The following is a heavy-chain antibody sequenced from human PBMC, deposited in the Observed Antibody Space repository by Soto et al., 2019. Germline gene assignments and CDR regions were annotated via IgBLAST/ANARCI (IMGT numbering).Heavy chain of an antibody. Sequence: QVQLVQSGAEVKKPGASVKVSCKASGYTFTGYYMHWVRQAPGQGLEWMGWINPNRGGTNYAQKFQGWVTMTRDTSLRTAYMELSSLRSDDTSVYYCAILPRYAFDICGHGTLVTVSS. J-gene: IGHJ3*02. CDR2: INPNRGGT. CDR3: AILPRYAFDI. D-gene: IGHD3-10*01. V-gene: IGHV1-2*04. CDR1: GYTFTGYY.